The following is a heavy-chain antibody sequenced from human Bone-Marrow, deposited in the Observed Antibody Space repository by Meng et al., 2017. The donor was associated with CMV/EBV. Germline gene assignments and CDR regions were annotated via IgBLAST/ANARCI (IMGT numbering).Heavy chain of an antibody. V-gene: IGHV3-30-3*01. CDR3: ASLDYYDSSGFDY. D-gene: IGHD3-22*01. CDR1: GFTFSSYA. J-gene: IGHJ4*02. Sequence: GESLKISCAASGFTFSSYAMHWVRQAPGKGQEWVALISYDGSNKYYADFVKGRFTIARDNSKNTLYLQMNSLRAEDSAVYYCASLDYYDSSGFDYWGQGTLVTVSS. CDR2: ISYDGSNK.